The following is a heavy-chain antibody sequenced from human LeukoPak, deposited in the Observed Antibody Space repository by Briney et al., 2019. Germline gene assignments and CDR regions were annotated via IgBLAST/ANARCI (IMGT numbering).Heavy chain of an antibody. CDR1: GFTFSSYA. CDR2: ISYDGSNK. V-gene: IGHV3-30-3*01. D-gene: IGHD3-3*01. CDR3: ARGYYDFWSGYFDY. Sequence: GGSLRLSCAASGFTFSSYAMHWVRQAPGKGLEWVAVISYDGSNKYYADSVKGRFTISRDNSKNTLYLQMNSLRAEDTALYYCARGYYDFWSGYFDYWGQGTLVTVSS. J-gene: IGHJ4*02.